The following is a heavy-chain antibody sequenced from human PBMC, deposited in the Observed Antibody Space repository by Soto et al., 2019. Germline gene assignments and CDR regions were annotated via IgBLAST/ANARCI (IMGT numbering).Heavy chain of an antibody. CDR2: INSDGSST. J-gene: IGHJ4*02. Sequence: EVQLGESGGGLVQPGVSLRLSCAASGFTFRSYWMHWFRQAPGKGLVWFSRINSDGSSTSYADSFKGRCTISRDNAKNTLYLQMNSRRADDTAVYYCARATYSSGLFDYWGQGNLVTVSS. D-gene: IGHD6-19*01. CDR3: ARATYSSGLFDY. V-gene: IGHV3-74*01. CDR1: GFTFRSYW.